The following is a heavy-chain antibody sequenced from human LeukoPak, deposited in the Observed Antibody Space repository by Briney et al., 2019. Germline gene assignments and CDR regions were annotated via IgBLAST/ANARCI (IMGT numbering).Heavy chain of an antibody. D-gene: IGHD3-22*01. V-gene: IGHV4-34*01. CDR3: ARGQDYYDSRGEYYFDY. CDR2: INHSGST. Sequence: PSETLSLTCAVYGGSFSGYYWSWIRQPPGKGLEWIGEINHSGSTNYNPSLKSRVTISVDTSKNQFSLKLSSVTAADTAVYYCARGQDYYDSRGEYYFDYWGQGTLVTVSS. CDR1: GGSFSGYY. J-gene: IGHJ4*02.